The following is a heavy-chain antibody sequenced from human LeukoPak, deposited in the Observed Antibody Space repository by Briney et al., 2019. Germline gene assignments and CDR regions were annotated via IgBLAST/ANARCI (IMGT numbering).Heavy chain of an antibody. Sequence: GGSLRLSCAASGFTFSSYEMNWVRQAPGKGLEWVSYISSSSSNIYYADSVKGRFTISRDNAKNSLYLQMNSLRAEDTAVYYCARAVGRGLYYDFWSGPIRSYYYYYGMDVWGQGTPVTVSS. CDR1: GFTFSSYE. J-gene: IGHJ6*02. CDR2: ISSSSSNI. CDR3: ARAVGRGLYYDFWSGPIRSYYYYYGMDV. V-gene: IGHV3-48*03. D-gene: IGHD3-3*01.